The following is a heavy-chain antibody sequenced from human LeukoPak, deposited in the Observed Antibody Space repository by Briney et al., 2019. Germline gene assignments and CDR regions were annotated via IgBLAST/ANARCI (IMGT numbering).Heavy chain of an antibody. V-gene: IGHV3-7*01. CDR1: GFTLSSYW. D-gene: IGHD2-2*01. CDR2: IKQDGSEK. Sequence: GGSLRLSCAASGFTLSSYWMSWVRQAPGKGLEWVANIKQDGSEKYYVDSVKGRLTISRDNAKNSLYLQMNSLRAEDTAVYYCARDDCSSISCYHNWFDPWGQGTLVTVSS. J-gene: IGHJ5*02. CDR3: ARDDCSSISCYHNWFDP.